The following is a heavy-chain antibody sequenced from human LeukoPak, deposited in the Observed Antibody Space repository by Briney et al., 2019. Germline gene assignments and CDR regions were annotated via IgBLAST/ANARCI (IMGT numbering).Heavy chain of an antibody. CDR1: GGSISSSSYY. V-gene: IGHV4-39*01. CDR2: IYYSGST. CDR3: ARHGNYGSGKYNWFDP. D-gene: IGHD3-10*01. Sequence: SETLSLTCTVSGGSISSSSYYWGRIRQPPGKGLEWIGSIYYSGSTYYNPSLKSRVTISVDTSKNQFSLKLSSVTAADTAVYYCARHGNYGSGKYNWFDPWGQGTLVTVSS. J-gene: IGHJ5*02.